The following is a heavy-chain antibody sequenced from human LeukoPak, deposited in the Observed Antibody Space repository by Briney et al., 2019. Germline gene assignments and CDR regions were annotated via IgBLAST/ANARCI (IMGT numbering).Heavy chain of an antibody. Sequence: RTSETLSLTCTVSGGSISSSSYYWSWIRQPPGKGLEWIGYIYYSGSTYYNPSLKSRVTISVDTSKNQFSLKLSSVTAADTAVYYCARDITMIVATGHNGWFDPWGQGTLVTVSS. D-gene: IGHD3-22*01. CDR1: GGSISSSSYY. CDR2: IYYSGST. J-gene: IGHJ5*02. CDR3: ARDITMIVATGHNGWFDP. V-gene: IGHV4-30-4*01.